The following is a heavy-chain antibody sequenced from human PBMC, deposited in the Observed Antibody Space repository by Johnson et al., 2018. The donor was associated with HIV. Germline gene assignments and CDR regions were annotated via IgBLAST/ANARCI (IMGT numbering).Heavy chain of an antibody. CDR2: ISYDGSTK. D-gene: IGHD3-22*01. V-gene: IGHV3-30-3*01. CDR3: ARDSRSSEYPEAFDI. CDR1: GFTFSSYA. Sequence: QMQLVESGGGVVQPGRSLRLSCAASGFTFSSYAMHWVRQAPGKGLEWVAVISYDGSTKYYADSVKGRFTISRDNSKNTLYLQMNSLSPEDTGVYYCARDSRSSEYPEAFDIWGQGTMVTVSS. J-gene: IGHJ3*02.